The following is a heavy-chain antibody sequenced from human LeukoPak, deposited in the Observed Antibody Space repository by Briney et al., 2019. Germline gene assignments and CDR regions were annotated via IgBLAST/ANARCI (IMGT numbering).Heavy chain of an antibody. D-gene: IGHD3-10*01. CDR2: IYSGGST. V-gene: IGHV3-53*05. CDR3: AKDPTIGWFGELLLSYFDY. J-gene: IGHJ4*02. CDR1: GFTVSSNY. Sequence: GGSLRLSCAASGFTVSSNYMSWVRQAPGKGLEWVSVIYSGGSTYYADSVKGRFTISRDNSKNTLYLQMNSLRAEDTAVYYCAKDPTIGWFGELLLSYFDYWGQGTLVTVSS.